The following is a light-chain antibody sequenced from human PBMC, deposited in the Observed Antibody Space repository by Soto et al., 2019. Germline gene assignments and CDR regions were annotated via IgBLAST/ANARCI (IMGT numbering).Light chain of an antibody. CDR1: SSDVGGYNY. CDR2: DVS. Sequence: QSALTQPASVSGSPGQSITISCTGTSSDVGGYNYVSWYQQHPGKAPKLMIYDVSNRPSGVSNRFSGSKSGNTASLTISGLQAEYEANYSCSTYTSSSTLYVFGTGTKVPV. CDR3: STYTSSSTLYV. V-gene: IGLV2-14*01. J-gene: IGLJ1*01.